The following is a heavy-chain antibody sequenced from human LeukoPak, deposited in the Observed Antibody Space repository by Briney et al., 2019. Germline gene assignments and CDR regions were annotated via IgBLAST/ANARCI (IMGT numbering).Heavy chain of an antibody. Sequence: AGGSLRLSCVGSGFTFGDYGMSWVRQAPGKGLEWVSGINWNGGSIGYADSVKGRFTISRDNAKNSLYLQMNSLRAEDTALYHCARDLSGVSSADWGQGTLVTVSS. J-gene: IGHJ4*02. CDR3: ARDLSGVSSAD. V-gene: IGHV3-20*01. D-gene: IGHD3-16*01. CDR1: GFTFGDYG. CDR2: INWNGGSI.